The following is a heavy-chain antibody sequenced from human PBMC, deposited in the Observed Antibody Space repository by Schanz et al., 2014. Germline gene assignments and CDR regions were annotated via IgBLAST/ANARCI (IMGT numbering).Heavy chain of an antibody. CDR2: IDPNSGGT. J-gene: IGHJ3*01. Sequence: QVQLVQSGADVKKPGASVKVSCKASGNTLSAYSIHWIRQAPGQGLEWMGWIDPNSGGTNYAQKFQGRVTMTSDTSITTVYMEVNSLTSDATAVFYCARTASHDVWRGYIPHYAFDLWGPGTVVIVSS. CDR1: GNTLSAYS. D-gene: IGHD3-3*01. CDR3: ARTASHDVWRGYIPHYAFDL. V-gene: IGHV1-2*02.